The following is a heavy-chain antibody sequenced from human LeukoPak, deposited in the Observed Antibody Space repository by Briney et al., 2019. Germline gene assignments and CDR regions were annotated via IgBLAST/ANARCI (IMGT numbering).Heavy chain of an antibody. J-gene: IGHJ4*02. V-gene: IGHV4-4*07. D-gene: IGHD5-12*01. CDR2: IYTSGST. Sequence: SETLSLTCTVSGGSISNYYWNWIRQPAGKGLEWIGRIYTSGSTNYNPSLESRVTMSVDTSKNQFSLKLSSVTAADTAVYYCARYVKNGYDTPGFDYWGQGTLVTVSS. CDR1: GGSISNYY. CDR3: ARYVKNGYDTPGFDY.